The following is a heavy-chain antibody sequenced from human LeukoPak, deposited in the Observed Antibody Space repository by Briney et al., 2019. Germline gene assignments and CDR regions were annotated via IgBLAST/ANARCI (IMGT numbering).Heavy chain of an antibody. J-gene: IGHJ4*02. CDR2: INTDGSRT. CDR3: ARGGLDPVDY. Sequence: GGSLRLSCEVSGFTFSSYWMHWVRQAPGKGLVWVSRINTDGSRTVYAGSVRGRFTISRDNAKNTVYLQMYSLRAEDTAVYYCARGGLDPVDYWGQGTLVTVSS. CDR1: GFTFSSYW. V-gene: IGHV3-74*01. D-gene: IGHD6-19*01.